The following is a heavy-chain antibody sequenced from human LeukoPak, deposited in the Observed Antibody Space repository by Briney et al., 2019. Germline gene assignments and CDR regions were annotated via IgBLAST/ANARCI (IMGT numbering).Heavy chain of an antibody. V-gene: IGHV3-15*07. D-gene: IGHD2-15*01. CDR1: GFHFSKAW. CDR3: TTDVRVAAFDP. CDR2: IKSNTGGGTT. Sequence: GSLRLSCAAPGFHFSKAWINLVRPAPGEGLGGVGRIKSNTGGGTTDYAAPVKGRFTISRDDSKNTLYLQMNSLKTEDTAVYYCTTDVRVAAFDPWGQGTLVTVSS. J-gene: IGHJ5*02.